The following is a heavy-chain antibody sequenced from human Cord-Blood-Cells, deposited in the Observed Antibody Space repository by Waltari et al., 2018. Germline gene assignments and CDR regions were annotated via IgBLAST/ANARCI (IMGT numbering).Heavy chain of an antibody. V-gene: IGHV4-39*01. CDR3: ASIAERKLDY. CDR1: GGSIRSSSYY. CDR2: IYYSGST. Sequence: QLQLQESGPGLVKPSETLSLTCTVSGGSIRSSSYYWGWIRQPPGKGLEWIGSIYYSGSTYYNPALKSRVTISVDTSKNQFSLKLSSVTAADTAVYYCASIAERKLDYWGQGTLVTVSS. D-gene: IGHD6-13*01. J-gene: IGHJ4*02.